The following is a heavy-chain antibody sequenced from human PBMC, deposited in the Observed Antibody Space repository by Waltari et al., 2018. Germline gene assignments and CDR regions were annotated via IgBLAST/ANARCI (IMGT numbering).Heavy chain of an antibody. J-gene: IGHJ4*02. CDR1: GFSFSLYP. V-gene: IGHV3-21*02. Sequence: EVQLVESGGGLVKPGGSLRLSCAASGFSFSLYPMRWVRQAPGKGLEWVAFISVNSEYIFYADSVRGRFTISRDNAKNSLYLQMNSLTAEDTAVYYCASLASIWGQGTLVTVSS. CDR2: ISVNSEYI. D-gene: IGHD3-3*02. CDR3: ASLASI.